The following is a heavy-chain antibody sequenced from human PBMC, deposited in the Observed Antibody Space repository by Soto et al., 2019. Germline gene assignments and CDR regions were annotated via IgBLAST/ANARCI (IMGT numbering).Heavy chain of an antibody. Sequence: PGGSLRLSCTASGFTFGDYAMSWVRQAPGKGLEWVGFIRSKAYGGTTEYAASVKGGFTISRDDSKSIAYLQMNSLKTEDTAVYYCTRDVYLIHFLRRESSGMDVWGQGTTVTVSS. CDR2: IRSKAYGGTT. CDR1: GFTFGDYA. D-gene: IGHD3-3*02. CDR3: TRDVYLIHFLRRESSGMDV. J-gene: IGHJ6*02. V-gene: IGHV3-49*04.